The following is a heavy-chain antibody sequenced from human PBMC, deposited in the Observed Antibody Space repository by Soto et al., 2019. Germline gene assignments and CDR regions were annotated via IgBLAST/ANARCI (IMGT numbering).Heavy chain of an antibody. CDR3: ARGVRSDRQVAFDF. D-gene: IGHD2-21*02. J-gene: IGHJ3*01. V-gene: IGHV4-34*01. CDR1: GGSFSGYF. CDR2: VNHNGRN. Sequence: SETLSLTCDVYGGSFSGYFWNWIRQSPGKGLEWIGKVNHNGRNNYNPSLTSQVTISLDMSKKQISLKLTSVTAADKAVYYCARGVRSDRQVAFDFWGQWTISTVSS.